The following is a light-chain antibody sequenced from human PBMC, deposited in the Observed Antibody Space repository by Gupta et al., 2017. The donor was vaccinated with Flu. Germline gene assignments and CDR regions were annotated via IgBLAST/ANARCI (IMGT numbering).Light chain of an antibody. J-gene: IGKJ1*01. Sequence: ATLSASLVERVTVSSRASNSISNQLAWYQQRPGQPPRLLIYNSYTRATDSPARCSGDGYGRELTLTIDSRRSEDFAVYYCQHYSYRPPWTFGQGTKVDIK. CDR2: NSY. CDR1: NSISNQ. CDR3: QHYSYRPPWT. V-gene: IGKV3-15*01.